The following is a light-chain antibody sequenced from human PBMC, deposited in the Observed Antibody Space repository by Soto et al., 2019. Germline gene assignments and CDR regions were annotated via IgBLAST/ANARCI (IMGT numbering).Light chain of an antibody. CDR1: SSDVGGYNY. CDR2: HVS. J-gene: IGLJ1*01. V-gene: IGLV2-14*01. CDR3: SSYTSSSSYV. Sequence: QSVLTQPASVSGSPGQSITISCTGSSSDVGGYNYVSWYQQHPGKAPKLMIYHVSNRPSGISNRFSGSKSGNTASLTISGLQAEDEADYYCSSYTSSSSYVFGTGTKVTVL.